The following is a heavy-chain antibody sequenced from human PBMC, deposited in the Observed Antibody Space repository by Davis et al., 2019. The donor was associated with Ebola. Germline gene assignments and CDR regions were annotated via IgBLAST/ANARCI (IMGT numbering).Heavy chain of an antibody. CDR2: IYYSGST. CDR1: GGSISSYY. J-gene: IGHJ6*02. Sequence: SETLSLTCTVSGGSISSYYWSWIRQPPGKGLEWIGYIYYSGSTNYNPSLKSRVTISVDTSKNQFSLQLNSVTPEDTAVYYCAYSSGWFHYYYYGMDVWGQGTTVTVSS. V-gene: IGHV4-59*12. D-gene: IGHD6-19*01. CDR3: AYSSGWFHYYYYGMDV.